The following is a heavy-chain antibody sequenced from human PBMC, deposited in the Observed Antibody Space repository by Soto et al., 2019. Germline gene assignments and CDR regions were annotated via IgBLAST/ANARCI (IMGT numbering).Heavy chain of an antibody. V-gene: IGHV1-3*04. CDR2: INTDNGNT. J-gene: IGHJ3*02. D-gene: IGHD2-8*01. CDR3: ARQGDSRILRDTFDM. Sequence: HVQLVQSGAEVKQPGASVKVSCKSSGYTFTHYAMHWVRQAPGQGLEWLGWINTDNGNTAVSQKFQGRVSITMDTSASTAYVELSSLISEDTAVYYCARQGDSRILRDTFDMWGQGTLVTVAS. CDR1: GYTFTHYA.